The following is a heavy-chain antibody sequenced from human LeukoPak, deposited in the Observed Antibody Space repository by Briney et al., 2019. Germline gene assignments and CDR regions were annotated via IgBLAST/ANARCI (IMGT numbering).Heavy chain of an antibody. Sequence: ASVKVSCKASGYTFTSYGISWVRQAPGQGLEWMGWISDYNGNTNYAQKLQGRVTMTTDTSTSTAYMELRSLRSDDTAVYNCARDKLSSSWYGQFDYWGQGTLVTVSS. D-gene: IGHD6-13*01. J-gene: IGHJ4*02. CDR3: ARDKLSSSWYGQFDY. V-gene: IGHV1-18*01. CDR1: GYTFTSYG. CDR2: ISDYNGNT.